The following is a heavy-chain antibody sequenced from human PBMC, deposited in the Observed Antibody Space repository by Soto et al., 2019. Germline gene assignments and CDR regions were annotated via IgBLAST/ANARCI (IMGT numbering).Heavy chain of an antibody. Sequence: PSETLSLTCIVSGGSISNYYWSWIRQPPGKGLEWIGYIYYSGSTNYNPSLTSRVTISVDTSKNQFSLKLSSVTAADTAVYYCARLVSAAANDYWGQGTLVTVSS. CDR3: ARLVSAAANDY. CDR2: IYYSGST. CDR1: GGSISNYY. V-gene: IGHV4-59*08. D-gene: IGHD1-26*01. J-gene: IGHJ4*02.